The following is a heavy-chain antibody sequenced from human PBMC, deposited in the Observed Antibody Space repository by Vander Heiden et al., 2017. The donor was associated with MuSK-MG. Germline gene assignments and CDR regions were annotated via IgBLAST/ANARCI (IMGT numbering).Heavy chain of an antibody. V-gene: IGHV3-7*01. CDR3: ARVGAYCGGDCYFPNEAADY. J-gene: IGHJ4*02. D-gene: IGHD2-21*01. CDR1: GFTFSSSW. CDR2: IKQDGSEK. Sequence: EVQLVESGGGLVQPGGSLRLSCAASGFTFSSSWMSWVRQAPGKGLEWVANIKQDGSEKYYVDSVKGRFTISRDNAKNSLYLQMNSLRAEDTAVYYCARVGAYCGGDCYFPNEAADYWGQGTLVTVSS.